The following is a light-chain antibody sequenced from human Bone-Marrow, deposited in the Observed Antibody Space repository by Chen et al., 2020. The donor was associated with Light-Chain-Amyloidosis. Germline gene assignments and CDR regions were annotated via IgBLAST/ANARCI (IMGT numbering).Light chain of an antibody. Sequence: QSALTQPASVSGSPGPSITISCTGTSGDVGTYNYVSWYQQHPGKAPKVMTYAVSNRPSGVSNRFSGSKSGNTASLTISGLQGEDEADYYCSSFTSSSSYVFGPGTKVTVL. CDR1: SGDVGTYNY. CDR3: SSFTSSSSYV. J-gene: IGLJ1*01. CDR2: AVS. V-gene: IGLV2-14*01.